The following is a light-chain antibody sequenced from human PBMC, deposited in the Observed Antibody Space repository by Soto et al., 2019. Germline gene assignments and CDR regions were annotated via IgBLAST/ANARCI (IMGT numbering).Light chain of an antibody. CDR3: QQYDNLPLT. Sequence: DIQMTQSPSSLSASVGDRVTITCQASQDTSNYLNWYQQKPGKAPKLLIYDASNLETGVPSRFSGSGSGTDFTFTISSLQPEVIATYYCQQYDNLPLTFGGGTKVDI. J-gene: IGKJ4*01. CDR2: DAS. CDR1: QDTSNY. V-gene: IGKV1-33*01.